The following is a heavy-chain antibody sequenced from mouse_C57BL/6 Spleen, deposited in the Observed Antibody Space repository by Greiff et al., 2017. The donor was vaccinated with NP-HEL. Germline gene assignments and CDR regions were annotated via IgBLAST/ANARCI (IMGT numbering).Heavy chain of an antibody. J-gene: IGHJ2*01. CDR3: ARRKIQFNYVFDY. CDR2: IDPSDSYT. CDR1: GYTFTSYW. Sequence: VQLQQPGAELVMPGASVKLSCKASGYTFTSYWMHWVKQRPGQGLEWIGEIDPSDSYTNYNQKFKGKSTLTVDKSSSTAYMQLSSLTSEDSAVYYCARRKIQFNYVFDYWGQGTTLTVSS. D-gene: IGHD2-4*01. V-gene: IGHV1-69*01.